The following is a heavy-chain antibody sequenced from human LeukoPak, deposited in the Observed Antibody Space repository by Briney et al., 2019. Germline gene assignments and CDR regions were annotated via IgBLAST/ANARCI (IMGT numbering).Heavy chain of an antibody. CDR2: TNHSGST. Sequence: PSETLSRTGAGYGGSFSGYYWGWIRQRPGKGLEGSGETNHSGSTNANKSLKSRATISVDTSKNQFSLKRSPGTAADTAVYYCARGVALGYCSSTSCYGKRGRVVRVDYFDYWGQGTLVTVSS. D-gene: IGHD2-2*01. CDR1: GGSFSGYY. CDR3: ARGVALGYCSSTSCYGKRGRVVRVDYFDY. V-gene: IGHV4-34*04. J-gene: IGHJ4*02.